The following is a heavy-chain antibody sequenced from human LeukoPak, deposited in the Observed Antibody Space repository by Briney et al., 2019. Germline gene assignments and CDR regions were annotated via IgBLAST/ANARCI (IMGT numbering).Heavy chain of an antibody. D-gene: IGHD3-22*01. V-gene: IGHV3-7*03. J-gene: IGHJ4*02. CDR1: GFTFSDYY. CDR2: IKQDGSEK. CDR3: ARVLGDSSGYYFFDY. Sequence: GGSLRLSCAASGFTFSDYYMSWIRQAPGKGLEWVANIKQDGSEKYYVDSVKGRFTISRDNAKNSLYLQMNSLRAEDTAVYYCARVLGDSSGYYFFDYWGQGTLVIVSS.